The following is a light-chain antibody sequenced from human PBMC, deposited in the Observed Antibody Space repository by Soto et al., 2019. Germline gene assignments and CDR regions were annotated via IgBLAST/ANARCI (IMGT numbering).Light chain of an antibody. CDR2: DVS. CDR1: SSDVGGYNY. Sequence: SGNGVDGRASPISCTRTSSDVGGYNYVSWYQQHPGKAPKLMIYDVSNRPSGVSNRFSGSKSGNTASLTISGLQAEDEADYCCSSYTSSSTHVFGTGTKVTVL. CDR3: SSYTSSSTHV. J-gene: IGLJ1*01. V-gene: IGLV2-14*04.